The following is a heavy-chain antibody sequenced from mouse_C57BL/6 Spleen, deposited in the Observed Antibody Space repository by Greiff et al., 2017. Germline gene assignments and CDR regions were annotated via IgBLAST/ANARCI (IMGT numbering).Heavy chain of an antibody. CDR2: IDPSDSYT. V-gene: IGHV1-50*01. Sequence: QVQLQQPGAELVKPGASVKLSCKASGYTFTSYWMQWVKQRPGQGLEWIGEIDPSDSYTNYNQKFKGKATLTVDTSSSTAYMQLSSLTSEDSAVYYCARGPSKDYWGQGTSVTVSS. CDR3: ARGPSKDY. CDR1: GYTFTSYW. J-gene: IGHJ4*01.